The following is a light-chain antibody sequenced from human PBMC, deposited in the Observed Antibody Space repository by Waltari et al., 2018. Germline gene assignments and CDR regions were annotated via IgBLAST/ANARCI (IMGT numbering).Light chain of an antibody. CDR3: LERSNWPPT. CDR2: DAS. J-gene: IGKJ4*01. V-gene: IGKV3-11*01. CDR1: QSVGRS. Sequence: EIVLTQSPATLSLSPGDRATLSCSASQSVGRSLSWYQQKPGQPPRLLIYDASTRAAGVPARISGSGSAADFTLTIGSLEPEDFAVYFCLERSNWPPTFGGGTK.